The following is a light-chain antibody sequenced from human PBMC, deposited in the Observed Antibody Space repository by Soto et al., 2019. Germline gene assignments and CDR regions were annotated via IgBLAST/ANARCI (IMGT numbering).Light chain of an antibody. CDR3: QQRSNWPIT. Sequence: EVVMTQSPATLSVSPGERATLSCRASETVATNLAWYQQKPGQSPRLLISGASTRAADFPARFSGSGSGTDFTLTISSLEPEDFAVYYCQQRSNWPITFGQGTRLEIK. V-gene: IGKV3-11*01. J-gene: IGKJ5*01. CDR1: ETVATN. CDR2: GAS.